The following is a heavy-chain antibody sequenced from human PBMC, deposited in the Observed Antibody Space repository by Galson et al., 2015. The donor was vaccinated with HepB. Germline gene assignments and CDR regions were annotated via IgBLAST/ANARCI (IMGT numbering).Heavy chain of an antibody. CDR2: ISAYNGNT. Sequence: SCKASGYTFTSYGISWVRQAPGQGLEWMGWISAYNGNTNYAQKLQGRVTMTTDTSTSTAYMELRSLRSDDTAVYYCARDPSGGDCANWFDPWGQGTLVTVSS. V-gene: IGHV1-18*04. CDR1: GYTFTSYG. J-gene: IGHJ5*02. D-gene: IGHD2-21*02. CDR3: ARDPSGGDCANWFDP.